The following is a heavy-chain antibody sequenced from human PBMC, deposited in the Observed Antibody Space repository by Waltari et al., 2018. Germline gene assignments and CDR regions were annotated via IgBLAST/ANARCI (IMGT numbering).Heavy chain of an antibody. D-gene: IGHD5-12*01. V-gene: IGHV3-7*03. CDR1: GFTFSSYW. Sequence: EVQLVESGGGLVQPGGSLRLSCAASGFTFSSYWMSWVRQAPGKGLEWVANIKQDGSEKYYVDSVKGRFTISRDNAKNSLYLQMNSLRAEDTAVYYCAGDIGFSGYVYFDYWGQGTLVTVSS. CDR2: IKQDGSEK. CDR3: AGDIGFSGYVYFDY. J-gene: IGHJ4*02.